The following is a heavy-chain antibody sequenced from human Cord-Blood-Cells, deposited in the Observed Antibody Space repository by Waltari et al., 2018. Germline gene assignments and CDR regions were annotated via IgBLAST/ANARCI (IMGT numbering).Heavy chain of an antibody. CDR3: ARVDCSGGSCYSGRGWFNP. V-gene: IGHV1-69*06. J-gene: IGHJ5*02. CDR1: GGTFSSYA. D-gene: IGHD2-15*01. Sequence: QVQLVQSGAEVKKPGSSVKVSCKASGGTFSSYAISWVRQAPGQGLEWMGGISPIFGTANYAQKFQGRVTITADKSTSTAYMELSSLRSEDTAVYYCARVDCSGGSCYSGRGWFNPWGQGTLVTVSS. CDR2: ISPIFGTA.